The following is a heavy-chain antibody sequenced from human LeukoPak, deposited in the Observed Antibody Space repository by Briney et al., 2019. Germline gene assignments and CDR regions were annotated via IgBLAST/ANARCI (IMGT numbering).Heavy chain of an antibody. V-gene: IGHV3-11*04. D-gene: IGHD6-6*01. Sequence: PGGSLRLSCAASGFTFSDYYMSWIRQAPGKGLEWVSYIRSSGSTIYYADSVKGRFTISRDNAKNSLYLQMNSLRAEDTAMYYCARRGLIAARPFDYWGQGTLVTVAS. CDR3: ARRGLIAARPFDY. CDR2: IRSSGSTI. CDR1: GFTFSDYY. J-gene: IGHJ4*02.